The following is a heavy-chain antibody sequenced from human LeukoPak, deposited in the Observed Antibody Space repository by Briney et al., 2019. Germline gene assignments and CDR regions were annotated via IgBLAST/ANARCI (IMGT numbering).Heavy chain of an antibody. CDR2: IRYDGSNK. Sequence: TGGSLRLSCAASGFNFSSYGMHWVRQAPGKGLEWVAFIRYDGSNKYYADSVKGRFTISRDNSKNTLYLQMNSLRAEDTAVYYCAKAMLLDIVAPAPSPFYFDYWGQGTLVTVSS. V-gene: IGHV3-30*02. CDR3: AKAMLLDIVAPAPSPFYFDY. J-gene: IGHJ4*02. CDR1: GFNFSSYG. D-gene: IGHD5-12*01.